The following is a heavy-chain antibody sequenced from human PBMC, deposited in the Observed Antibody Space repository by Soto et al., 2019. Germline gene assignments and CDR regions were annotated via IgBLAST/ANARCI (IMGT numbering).Heavy chain of an antibody. CDR2: IYYSGST. J-gene: IGHJ4*02. D-gene: IGHD1-26*01. V-gene: IGHV4-59*01. CDR1: GGSISSYY. Sequence: QVQLQESGPGLVKPSETLSLTCTVSGGSISSYYWSWIRQPPGKGLEWIGYIYYSGSTNYNPSLKSRVTISVDTSKNQFSLKLSSVTAADTAVYYCARDSGGVGATTAIDYWGQGTLVTVSS. CDR3: ARDSGGVGATTAIDY.